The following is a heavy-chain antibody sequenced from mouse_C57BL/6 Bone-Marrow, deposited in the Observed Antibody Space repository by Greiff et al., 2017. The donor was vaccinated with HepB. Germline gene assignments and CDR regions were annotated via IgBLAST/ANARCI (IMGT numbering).Heavy chain of an antibody. Sequence: EVQRVESGPGLVKPSQSLSLTCSVTGYSITSGYYWNWIRQFPGNKLEWMGYISYDGSNNYNPSLKNRISITRDTSKNQFFLKLNSVTTEDTATYYCARGAYGSSNWYFDVWGTGTTVTVSS. J-gene: IGHJ1*03. V-gene: IGHV3-6*01. CDR1: GYSITSGYY. CDR3: ARGAYGSSNWYFDV. CDR2: ISYDGSN. D-gene: IGHD1-1*01.